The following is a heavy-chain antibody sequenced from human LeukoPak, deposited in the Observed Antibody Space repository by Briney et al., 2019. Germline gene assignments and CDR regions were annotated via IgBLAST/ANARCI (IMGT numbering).Heavy chain of an antibody. CDR1: GFTFSSYA. V-gene: IGHV3-64*02. D-gene: IGHD6-19*01. Sequence: GGTLRLSCAASGFTFSSYAMQWVRQAPGKGLEYVSAISSNGGSTYYADSVKGRFTISRDNSKNTLYLQMGSLRAEDMAVYYCARGRSGLTDRYFDFWGQGALVTVS. CDR3: ARGRSGLTDRYFDF. J-gene: IGHJ4*02. CDR2: ISSNGGST.